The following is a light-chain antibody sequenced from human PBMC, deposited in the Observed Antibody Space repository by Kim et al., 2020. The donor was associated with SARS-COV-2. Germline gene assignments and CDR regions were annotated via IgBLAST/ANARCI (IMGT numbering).Light chain of an antibody. CDR3: NSRDSSGNHVV. J-gene: IGLJ2*01. CDR1: SLRSYY. V-gene: IGLV3-19*01. Sequence: SSELTQDPAVSVALGQTVRITCQGDSLRSYYASWYQQKPGQAPVLVIYGKNNRPSGIPDRFSGSCSGNTASLTITGAQAEDDADYYCNSRDSSGNHVVFG. CDR2: GKN.